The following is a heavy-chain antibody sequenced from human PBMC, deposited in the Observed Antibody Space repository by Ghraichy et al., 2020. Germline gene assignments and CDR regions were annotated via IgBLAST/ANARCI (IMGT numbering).Heavy chain of an antibody. CDR1: GFTFAGYG. J-gene: IGHJ2*01. CDR2: ISGSGYEI. CDR3: AKIGALANWYFDL. V-gene: IGHV3-23*01. D-gene: IGHD4-17*01. Sequence: GGSLRLSCAASGFTFAGYGMSWVRPAPGKGLEWVSAISGSGYEIFYADSVKGRFTISRDNSKNTLYLQMNSLRAEDTAVYYCAKIGALANWYFDLWGRGTLVTVSS.